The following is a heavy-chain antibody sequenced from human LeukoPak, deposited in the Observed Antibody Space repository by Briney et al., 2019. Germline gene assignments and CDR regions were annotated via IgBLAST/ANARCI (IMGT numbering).Heavy chain of an antibody. CDR1: GFTFSNAW. J-gene: IGHJ6*02. V-gene: IGHV3-15*01. CDR3: TTETGDCSSTSCSYGMDV. Sequence: GGPLRLSCAASGFTFSNAWMSWVRQAPGKGLEWVGRIKSKTDGGTTDYAAPVKGRFTISRDDSKNTLYLQMNSLKTEDTAVYYCTTETGDCSSTSCSYGMDVWGQGP. D-gene: IGHD2-2*01. CDR2: IKSKTDGGTT.